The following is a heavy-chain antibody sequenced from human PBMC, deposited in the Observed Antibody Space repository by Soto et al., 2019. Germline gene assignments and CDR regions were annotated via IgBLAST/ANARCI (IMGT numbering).Heavy chain of an antibody. V-gene: IGHV4-31*02. CDR2: IYYSGST. CDR1: CGSINSGGYY. CDR3: ARAQGDDILTGYSDY. D-gene: IGHD3-9*01. J-gene: IGHJ4*02. Sequence: PSETLSLTCTVSCGSINSGGYYWGWIRQHPGKGLEWIGYIYYSGSTYYNPSLKSRVTISVDTSKNQFSLKLSSVTAADTAVYYCARAQGDDILTGYSDYWGQRTLVTGSS.